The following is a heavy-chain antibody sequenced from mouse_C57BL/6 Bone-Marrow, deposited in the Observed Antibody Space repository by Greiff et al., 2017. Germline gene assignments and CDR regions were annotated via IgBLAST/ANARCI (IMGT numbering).Heavy chain of an antibody. V-gene: IGHV5-9-1*02. CDR3: TRYYDYDAMDY. Sequence: EVKLVESGEGLVKPGGSLKLSCAASGFTFSSYAMSWVRQTPEKRLEWVAYISSGGDYIYYADTVKGRFTISRDNARNTLYLQMSSLKSEDTAMYYCTRYYDYDAMDYWGQGTSVTVSS. J-gene: IGHJ4*01. CDR1: GFTFSSYA. D-gene: IGHD2-4*01. CDR2: ISSGGDYI.